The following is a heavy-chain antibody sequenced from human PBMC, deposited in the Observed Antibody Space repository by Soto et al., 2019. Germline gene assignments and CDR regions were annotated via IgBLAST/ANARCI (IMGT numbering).Heavy chain of an antibody. J-gene: IGHJ4*02. CDR2: INPNSGGT. D-gene: IGHD5-12*01. V-gene: IGHV1-2*02. CDR1: GYTFTGYY. CDR3: TRSPREWLRLGDFFDY. Sequence: GASGRVSCKASGYTFTGYYMHWVRQAPGQGLEWMGWINPNSGGTNYAQKFQGRVTMTRDTSISTAYMELSRLRSDDTAVYYCTRSPREWLRLGDFFDYWGQGTLVTVSS.